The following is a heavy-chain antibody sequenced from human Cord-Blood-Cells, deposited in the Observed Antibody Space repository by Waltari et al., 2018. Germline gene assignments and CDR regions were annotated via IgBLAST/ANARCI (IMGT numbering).Heavy chain of an antibody. V-gene: IGHV1-2*02. CDR1: GYTFTGYY. CDR2: NNPTSGGT. J-gene: IGHJ4*02. CDR3: ARVLWFGELVNFDY. D-gene: IGHD3-10*01. Sequence: QVQLVQSGAEVKKPGASVKVSCKASGYTFTGYYMHWVRQAPGQGLEGRGWNNPTSGGTNYAQKFKGRVTMTRDTSISPAYMELSRLRSDDTAVYYCARVLWFGELVNFDYWGQGTLVTVSS.